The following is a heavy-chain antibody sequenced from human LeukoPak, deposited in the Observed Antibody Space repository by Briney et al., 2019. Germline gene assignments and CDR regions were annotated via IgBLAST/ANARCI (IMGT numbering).Heavy chain of an antibody. CDR1: GFTFSYYG. CDR2: LRFDGSNK. CDR3: ARAPEELYWYFDL. Sequence: PGGSLRLSCAASGFTFSYYGMHWVRQAPGKGLEWVAFLRFDGSNKYYADSVKGRFTISRDNAKNSLYLQMNSLRAEDTALYYCARAPEELYWYFDLWGRGTLVTVSS. V-gene: IGHV3-30*02. J-gene: IGHJ2*01. D-gene: IGHD1-26*01.